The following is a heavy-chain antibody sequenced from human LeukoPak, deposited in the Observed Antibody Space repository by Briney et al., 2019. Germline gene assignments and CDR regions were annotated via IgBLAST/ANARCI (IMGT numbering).Heavy chain of an antibody. CDR1: GFTFGSYS. CDR2: ISSISSYI. J-gene: IGHJ3*02. V-gene: IGHV3-21*01. Sequence: PGGSLRLSCAASGFTFGSYSMNWVRQASGKGPEWVSSISSISSYIYYADSVKGRFTISRDNAKNSLYLQMNSLRAEDTAVYYCARDRGMLAAAFDIWGQGTMVTVSS. CDR3: ARDRGMLAAAFDI. D-gene: IGHD6-13*01.